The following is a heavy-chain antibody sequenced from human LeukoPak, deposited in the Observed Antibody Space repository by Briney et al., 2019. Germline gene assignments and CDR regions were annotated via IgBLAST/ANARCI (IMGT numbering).Heavy chain of an antibody. CDR3: SRTTGDSAIIAAH. Sequence: SETLSLNCTVSGGSISGSCCYWGWIRQTPGKDLEWIGSTSYSGSTHYNPSFKSRVTVSVDTSKNQFFLNLSSVTAADTAVYYCSRTTGDSAIIAAHWGQGTLVTVSS. CDR2: TSYSGST. J-gene: IGHJ4*02. D-gene: IGHD3-16*01. V-gene: IGHV4-39*01. CDR1: GGSISGSCCY.